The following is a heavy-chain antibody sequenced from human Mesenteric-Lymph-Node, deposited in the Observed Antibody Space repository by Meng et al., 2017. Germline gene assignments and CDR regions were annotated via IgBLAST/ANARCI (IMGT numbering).Heavy chain of an antibody. CDR2: IDSGGGYT. D-gene: IGHD3-22*01. CDR1: GYTFTSYY. CDR3: ARSLDTSGHAYFDY. V-gene: IGHV1-46*01. J-gene: IGHJ4*02. Sequence: QVQPVQSGAEATKRGASARVPCKASGYTFTSYYIYWVRQAPGQGLGWMGIIDSGGGYTSYAQKFRGRVTMTRDTSTNTVYMELSSLRFEGTAVFYCARSLDTSGHAYFDYWGQGTLVTVSS.